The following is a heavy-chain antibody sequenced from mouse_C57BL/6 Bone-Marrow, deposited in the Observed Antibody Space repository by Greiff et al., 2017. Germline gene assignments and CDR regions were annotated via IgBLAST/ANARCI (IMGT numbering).Heavy chain of an antibody. CDR2: IFPGSGST. J-gene: IGHJ2*01. CDR1: GYTFTDYY. CDR3: ARDTTTVVATFDY. V-gene: IGHV1-75*01. Sequence: VQLQQSGPELVKPGASVKISCKASGYTFTDYYINWVKQRPGKGLEWIGWIFPGSGSTYYNEKFKGKATLTVDKSSSTAYMLLSSLTSEDSAVYFCARDTTTVVATFDYWGQGTTLTVSS. D-gene: IGHD1-1*01.